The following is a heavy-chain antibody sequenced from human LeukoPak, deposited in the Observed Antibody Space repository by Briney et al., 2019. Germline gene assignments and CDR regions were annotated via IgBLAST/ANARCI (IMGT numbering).Heavy chain of an antibody. V-gene: IGHV5-51*01. CDR3: ARQVAGTALFD. J-gene: IGHJ4*02. CDR1: GYSFTSYW. CDR2: IYPVDSDT. D-gene: IGHD6-19*01. Sequence: GESLKISCKGSGYSFTSYWIGWVRQMPGKGLEWMGIIYPVDSDTRYIPSFQGQVTISADKSISTAYLQWNSLKASDTAMYYCARQVAGTALFDWGQGTLVSVFS.